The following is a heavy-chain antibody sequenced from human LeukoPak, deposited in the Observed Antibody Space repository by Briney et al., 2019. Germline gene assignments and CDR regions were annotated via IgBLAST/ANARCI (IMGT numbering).Heavy chain of an antibody. CDR3: ARVAPHYDFWSGYYLGYFDY. V-gene: IGHV4-34*01. CDR2: INRSGST. CDR1: GGSFSGYY. Sequence: SETLSLTCAVYGGSFSGYYWSWIRQPPGKGLEWIGEINRSGSTNYNPSLKSRVTISVDTSKNQFSLKLSSVTAADTAVYYCARVAPHYDFWSGYYLGYFDYWGQGTLVTVSS. D-gene: IGHD3-3*01. J-gene: IGHJ4*02.